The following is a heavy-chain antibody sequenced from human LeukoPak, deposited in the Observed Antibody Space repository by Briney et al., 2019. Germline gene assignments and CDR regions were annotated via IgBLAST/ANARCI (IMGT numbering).Heavy chain of an antibody. Sequence: GGSLRLFCAASGFTLSSYDISWVRQAPGKGLEWLSAISVSGNTYHADSVKGRFTISRDNYKNTVYLQMNNMRVGDTAVYYCARVGGWHWFDPWGQGTLVTVSS. V-gene: IGHV3-23*01. CDR2: ISVSGNT. CDR1: GFTLSSYD. J-gene: IGHJ5*02. CDR3: ARVGGWHWFDP. D-gene: IGHD1-26*01.